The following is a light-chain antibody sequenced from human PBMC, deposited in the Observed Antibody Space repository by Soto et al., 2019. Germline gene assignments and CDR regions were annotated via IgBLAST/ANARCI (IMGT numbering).Light chain of an antibody. Sequence: DIQMTQSPSSLSASVGDRVTITCRASQGISNYLAWYQQKPGKVPKLLIYTASTLQSRVPSRLSGSGSGTDFTLTISSLQPEDVATYYCQKYNGAPWTFGQGTKVEIK. V-gene: IGKV1-27*01. J-gene: IGKJ1*01. CDR1: QGISNY. CDR2: TAS. CDR3: QKYNGAPWT.